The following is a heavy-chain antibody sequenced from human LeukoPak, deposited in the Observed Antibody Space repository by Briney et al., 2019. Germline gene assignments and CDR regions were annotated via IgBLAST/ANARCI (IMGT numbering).Heavy chain of an antibody. V-gene: IGHV3-23*01. Sequence: PGGSLRLSCAASGFTFSSYAMSWVRQAPGKGLEWVSAISDSGDSTYYADSVKGRFTISRDNSKNTLYLQMNSLRAEDTAVYYCARDRAAMDVWGQGTTVTVSS. CDR1: GFTFSSYA. D-gene: IGHD6-25*01. J-gene: IGHJ6*02. CDR3: ARDRAAMDV. CDR2: ISDSGDST.